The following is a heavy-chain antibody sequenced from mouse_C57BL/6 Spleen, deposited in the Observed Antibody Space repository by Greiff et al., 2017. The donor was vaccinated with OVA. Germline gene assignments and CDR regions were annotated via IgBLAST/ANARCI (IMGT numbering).Heavy chain of an antibody. CDR1: GYTFTSYW. V-gene: IGHV1-50*01. CDR2: IDPADSYT. Sequence: QVQLQQPGAELVKPGASVKLSCKASGYTFTSYWMQWVKQRPGQGLEWIGEIDPADSYTNYNQKFKGKATLTVDTSSSTAYMQLSSLTSEDSAVYYCARGTAQATEGYYFDYWGKGTTLTVSS. J-gene: IGHJ2*01. D-gene: IGHD3-2*02. CDR3: ARGTAQATEGYYFDY.